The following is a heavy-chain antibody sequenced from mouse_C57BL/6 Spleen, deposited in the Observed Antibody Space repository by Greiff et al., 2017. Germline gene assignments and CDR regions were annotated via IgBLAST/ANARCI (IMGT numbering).Heavy chain of an antibody. Sequence: QVQLQQSGPELVKPGASVKISCKASGYSFTSYYIHWVKQRPGQGLEWIGWIYPGSGNTKYNKKFKGKATLTADTSSSTAYMQLSSLTSEDSAVYYCARWEVSSGPDYWGQGTTLTVSS. D-gene: IGHD3-2*02. CDR2: IYPGSGNT. V-gene: IGHV1-66*01. CDR1: GYSFTSYY. J-gene: IGHJ2*01. CDR3: ARWEVSSGPDY.